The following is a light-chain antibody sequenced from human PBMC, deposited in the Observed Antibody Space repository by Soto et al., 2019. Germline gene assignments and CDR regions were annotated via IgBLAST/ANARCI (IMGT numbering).Light chain of an antibody. J-gene: IGKJ1*01. CDR2: DAS. Sequence: DIQMTQSPSTLSASVGDRVTITCRASQSISHFLAWYQQKPGKAPKLLIYDASNLETGVPSRFSGSGSGTEFTLTISSLQSEDFAVYYCQQYNDWPRTFGQGTKVDIK. CDR1: QSISHF. CDR3: QQYNDWPRT. V-gene: IGKV1-5*01.